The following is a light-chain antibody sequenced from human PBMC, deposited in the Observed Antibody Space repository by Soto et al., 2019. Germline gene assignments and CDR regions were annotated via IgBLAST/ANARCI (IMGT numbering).Light chain of an antibody. CDR1: QSVASN. CDR2: GAS. CDR3: QQYNNWPYT. Sequence: EIVLTQSPVTLSVSPGERASLSCRASQSVASNLAWYQQKPGQTPRLLIFGASARATGIPARFSGSASGTEFTLTISSLQSEDFAVYYCQQYNNWPYTFGQGTKLEIK. V-gene: IGKV3-15*01. J-gene: IGKJ2*01.